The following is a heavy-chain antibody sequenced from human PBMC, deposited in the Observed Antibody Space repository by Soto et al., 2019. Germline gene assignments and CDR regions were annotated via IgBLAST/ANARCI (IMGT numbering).Heavy chain of an antibody. CDR1: GGSFSGYY. Sequence: PSETLSLTCAVYGGSFSGYYWSWIRQPPGKGLEWIGEINHSGSTNYNPSLKSRVTISVDTSKNQFSLKLSSVTAADTAVYHCARGGNYYDSSGYYQNWFDPWGQGTLVTVSS. CDR2: INHSGST. J-gene: IGHJ5*02. CDR3: ARGGNYYDSSGYYQNWFDP. D-gene: IGHD3-22*01. V-gene: IGHV4-34*01.